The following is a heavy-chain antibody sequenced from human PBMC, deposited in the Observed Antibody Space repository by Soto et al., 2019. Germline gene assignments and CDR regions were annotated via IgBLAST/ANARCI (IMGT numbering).Heavy chain of an antibody. D-gene: IGHD3-3*01. CDR2: IYYSGST. V-gene: IGHV4-31*03. J-gene: IGHJ6*02. Sequence: PSETLSLTCTVPGSSISSGGYYWSWIRQHPGKGLEWIGYIYYSGSTYYNPSLKSRVTISVDTSKNQFSLKMSSVTAADTAVSYCARDRFGDFWSGSYYYYYYGMDVWGQGTTVTVS. CDR1: GSSISSGGYY. CDR3: ARDRFGDFWSGSYYYYYYGMDV.